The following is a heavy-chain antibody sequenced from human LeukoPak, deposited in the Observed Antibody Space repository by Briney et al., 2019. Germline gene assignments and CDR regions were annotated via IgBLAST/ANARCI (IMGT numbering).Heavy chain of an antibody. CDR2: IKQDKSDK. V-gene: IGHV3-7*01. Sequence: GGSLRLSCAASGFTFSSYWMSWVRQAPGKGLEWVANIKQDKSDKYYVDSVKGRFTISRDNAKNSLYLQMNSLRAEDTAVYYCARERNADYYYGMDVWGQGTTVTVSS. CDR1: GFTFSSYW. J-gene: IGHJ6*02. CDR3: ARERNADYYYGMDV.